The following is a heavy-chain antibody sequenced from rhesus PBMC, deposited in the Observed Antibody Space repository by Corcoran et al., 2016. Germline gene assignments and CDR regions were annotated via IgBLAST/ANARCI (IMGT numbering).Heavy chain of an antibody. CDR1: GGSISSNW. V-gene: IGHV4-173*01. Sequence: QLQLQESGPGLVKPSETLSLTCAVSGGSISSNWWNWIRQPPGKGLEWIGRISGSGVTTSYNPPLKSRVPISTDTSKNQLSLKLISVTAADTAVYYCTQSGYLDYWGQGVLVTVSS. CDR3: TQSGYLDY. CDR2: ISGSGVTT. D-gene: IGHD3S6*01. J-gene: IGHJ4*01.